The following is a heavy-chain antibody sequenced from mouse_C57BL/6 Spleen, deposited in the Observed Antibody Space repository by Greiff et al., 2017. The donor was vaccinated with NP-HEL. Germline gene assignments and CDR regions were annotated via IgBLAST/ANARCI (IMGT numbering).Heavy chain of an antibody. Sequence: EVQGVESGGGLVQPGGSLSLSCAASGFTFTDYYMSWVRQPPGKALEWLGFIRNKANGYTTEYSASVKGRFTISRDNSQSILYLQMNALRAEDSATYYCARSSTTVVPYWYFDVWGTGTTVTVSS. J-gene: IGHJ1*03. CDR1: GFTFTDYY. CDR3: ARSSTTVVPYWYFDV. V-gene: IGHV7-3*01. CDR2: IRNKANGYTT. D-gene: IGHD1-1*01.